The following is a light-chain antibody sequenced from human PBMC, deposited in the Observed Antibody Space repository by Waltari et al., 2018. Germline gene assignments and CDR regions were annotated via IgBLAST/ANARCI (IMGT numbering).Light chain of an antibody. V-gene: IGLV1-47*01. Sequence: QSVLTQPPSASGTPGQRVTMSCSGSHSNTGSNYVHWYQQLPVTAPKLIIYKNVPRPSGVPDRISGSKSGTSASLAISGLRSEDEADYYCSSWDDSLSGVVLGGGTKLTVL. CDR1: HSNTGSNY. CDR2: KNV. J-gene: IGLJ2*01. CDR3: SSWDDSLSGVV.